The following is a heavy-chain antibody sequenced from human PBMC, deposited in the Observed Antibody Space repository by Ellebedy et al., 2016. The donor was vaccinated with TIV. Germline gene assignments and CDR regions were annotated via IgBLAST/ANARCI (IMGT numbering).Heavy chain of an antibody. CDR2: IYTSGST. CDR3: ARDKVYGSELERGLDY. V-gene: IGHV4-4*07. J-gene: IGHJ4*02. D-gene: IGHD3-10*01. Sequence: PSETLSLTCTVSGGSISSYYWSWIRQPAGKGLEWIGRIYTSGSTNYNPSLKSRVTMSVDTSKNQFSLKLSSVTAADTAVYYCARDKVYGSELERGLDYWGQGTLVTVSS. CDR1: GGSISSYY.